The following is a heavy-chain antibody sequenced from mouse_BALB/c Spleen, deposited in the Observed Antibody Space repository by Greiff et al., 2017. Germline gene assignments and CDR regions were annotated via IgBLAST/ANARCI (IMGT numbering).Heavy chain of an antibody. CDR3: SRRDLRGYAMDY. CDR1: GFTFSSYA. CDR2: INSNGGST. V-gene: IGHV5-6-2*01. J-gene: IGHJ4*01. Sequence: EVQGVESGGGLVKPGGSLKLSCAASGFTFSSYAMSWVRQTPEKRLELVAAINSNGGSTYYPDTVKGRFTISRDNAKNTLYLQMSSLKSEDTALYYCSRRDLRGYAMDYWGQGTSVTVAS.